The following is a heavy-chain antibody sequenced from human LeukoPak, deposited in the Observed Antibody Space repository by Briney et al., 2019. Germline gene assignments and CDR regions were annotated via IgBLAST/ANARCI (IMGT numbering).Heavy chain of an antibody. D-gene: IGHD3-22*01. V-gene: IGHV3-48*03. CDR2: ISSSGSTI. CDR3: ARGEYYYDGGY. Sequence: GGSLRLSCAASGFTFSSYEMNWVRQAPGKGLEWVSYISSSGSTIYYADSVKGRFTISRDNAKNSLFLQMNSLRADETAVYYCARGEYYYDGGYWGQGTLVTVSS. CDR1: GFTFSSYE. J-gene: IGHJ4*02.